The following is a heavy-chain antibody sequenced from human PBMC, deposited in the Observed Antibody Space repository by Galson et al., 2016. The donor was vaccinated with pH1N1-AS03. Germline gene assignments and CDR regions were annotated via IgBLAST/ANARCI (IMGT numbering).Heavy chain of an antibody. D-gene: IGHD3-16*02. CDR3: ASAGYHTPGYHY. CDR2: VHYSGTT. J-gene: IGHJ4*02. Sequence: ETLSLTCAVSGGSMTSPDWWTWVRQPPGKGLEWIGEVHYSGTTSYNPSLNSRVTMSIDKSNNQFSLTLGSVTAADTAVYFCASAGYHTPGYHYWGQGALVTVSS. CDR1: GGSMTSPDW. V-gene: IGHV4-4*01.